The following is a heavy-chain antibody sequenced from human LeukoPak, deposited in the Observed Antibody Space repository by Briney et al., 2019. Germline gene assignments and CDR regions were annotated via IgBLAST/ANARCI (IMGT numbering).Heavy chain of an antibody. D-gene: IGHD5-18*01. CDR3: AKASGGYNRIIDY. Sequence: GGSLRLSCAASRFTFDDYAMHWVRQAPGKGLEWVSGISWNSGSIGYADSVKGRFTISRDNAKNSLYLQMNSLRAEDMALYYCAKASGGYNRIIDYWGQGTLVTVSS. CDR2: ISWNSGSI. J-gene: IGHJ4*02. V-gene: IGHV3-9*03. CDR1: RFTFDDYA.